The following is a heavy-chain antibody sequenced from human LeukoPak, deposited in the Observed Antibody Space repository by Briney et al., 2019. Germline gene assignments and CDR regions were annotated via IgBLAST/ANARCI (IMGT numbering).Heavy chain of an antibody. D-gene: IGHD3-16*01. CDR2: ISSSSSTI. V-gene: IGHV3-48*02. J-gene: IGHJ5*02. CDR1: GFTFSSYS. Sequence: PGGSLRLSCAASGFTFSSYSMNWVRQAPGKGLEWVSYISSSSSTIYYADSVKGRFTISRDNAKNSLYLQMNSLRDEDTAVYYCARDPLGNDYVWGTIPWGQGTLVTVSS. CDR3: ARDPLGNDYVWGTIP.